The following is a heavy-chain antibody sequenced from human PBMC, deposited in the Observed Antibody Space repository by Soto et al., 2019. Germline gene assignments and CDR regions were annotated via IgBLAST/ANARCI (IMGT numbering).Heavy chain of an antibody. V-gene: IGHV3-21*01. D-gene: IGHD6-13*01. CDR3: AVSIQYSSSSTYYYYGMDV. J-gene: IGHJ6*02. Sequence: GGSLRLSCAASGFTFSSYSMNWVRQAPGKGLEWVSSISSSSSYIYYADSVKGRFTISRDNAKNSLYLQMNSLRAEDTAVYYCAVSIQYSSSSTYYYYGMDVWGQRTTVTVSS. CDR1: GFTFSSYS. CDR2: ISSSSSYI.